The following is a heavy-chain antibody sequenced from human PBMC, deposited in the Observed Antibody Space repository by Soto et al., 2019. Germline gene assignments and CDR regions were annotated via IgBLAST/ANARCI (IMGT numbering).Heavy chain of an antibody. V-gene: IGHV4-34*01. J-gene: IGHJ4*02. CDR3: ARLPYYDILTGYYKDFDY. Sequence: SETLSLTCAVYGGSFSGYYWSWIRQPPGKGLEWIGEINHSGSTNYNPSLKSRVTISVDTSKNQFSLKLSSVTAADTAVYYCARLPYYDILTGYYKDFDYWGQGTLVTVSS. CDR2: INHSGST. D-gene: IGHD3-9*01. CDR1: GGSFSGYY.